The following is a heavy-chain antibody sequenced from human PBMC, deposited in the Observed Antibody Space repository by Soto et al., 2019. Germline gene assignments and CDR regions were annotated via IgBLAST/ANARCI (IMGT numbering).Heavy chain of an antibody. D-gene: IGHD2-8*02. V-gene: IGHV4-34*01. CDR2: INHSGST. CDR1: GGSFSGYY. Sequence: NPSETLSLTCAVYGGSFSGYYWTWIRQPPGTGLEWIGEINHSGSTNYNPSLKSRVTISADTSKNQFSLKLTSVTAADTAVYYCARDKITGLFDYWGQGTLVTVS. CDR3: ARDKITGLFDY. J-gene: IGHJ4*02.